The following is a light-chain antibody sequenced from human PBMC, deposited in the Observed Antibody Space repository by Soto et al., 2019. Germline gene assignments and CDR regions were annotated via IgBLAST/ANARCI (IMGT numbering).Light chain of an antibody. Sequence: DIVMTQSPLSLPVTPGEPASISCRSSQSLLHSNGYNYLDWYLQKPGQSPQLLIYLGSNRASGVPYRFSGSRSGTDFTLKISRVEAEDVGVYYCMQALQTPLTFGGGTKVEIK. CDR3: MQALQTPLT. CDR1: QSLLHSNGYNY. V-gene: IGKV2-28*01. CDR2: LGS. J-gene: IGKJ4*01.